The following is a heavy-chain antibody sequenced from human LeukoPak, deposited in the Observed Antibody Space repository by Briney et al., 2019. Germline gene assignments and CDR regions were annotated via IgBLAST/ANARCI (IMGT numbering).Heavy chain of an antibody. V-gene: IGHV4-34*01. CDR1: GFTFSSYW. CDR3: ARDVLRFLEWFPAPEYNWFDP. J-gene: IGHJ5*02. CDR2: INHSGST. D-gene: IGHD3-3*01. Sequence: PGGSLRLSCAASGFTFSSYWMSWVRQPPGKGLEWIGEINHSGSTNYNPSLKSRVTISVDTSKNQFSLKLSSVTAADTAVYYCARDVLRFLEWFPAPEYNWFDPWGQGTLVAVSS.